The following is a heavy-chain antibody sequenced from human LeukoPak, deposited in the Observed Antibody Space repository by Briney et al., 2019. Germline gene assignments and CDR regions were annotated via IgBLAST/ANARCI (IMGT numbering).Heavy chain of an antibody. CDR1: GGSISSSSYY. D-gene: IGHD1-1*01. Sequence: SETLSLTCTVSGGSISSSSYYWGWIRQPPGKGLEWIGSIYYSGSTYYNPSLKSRVTISVDTSKNQFSLKLSSVTAADTAVYYCXRLXNWLMRSDAFDIWGQGTMVTVSS. CDR3: XRLXNWLMRSDAFDI. V-gene: IGHV4-39*01. CDR2: IYYSGST. J-gene: IGHJ3*02.